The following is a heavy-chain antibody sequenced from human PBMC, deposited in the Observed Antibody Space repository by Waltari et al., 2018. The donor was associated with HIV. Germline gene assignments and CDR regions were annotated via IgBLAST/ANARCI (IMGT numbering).Heavy chain of an antibody. J-gene: IGHJ6*02. V-gene: IGHV3-11*01. Sequence: QVQLVESGGGLVKPGGSLRLSCAASGFSFSDYYMTWIRRAPGKGLECVSYISNSGATMYYADSVKGRFTISRDNAKNSLYLQMNSLRVEDTAVYYCARDTMVRASYDMDVWGQGTSVTVSS. D-gene: IGHD3-10*01. CDR2: ISNSGATM. CDR3: ARDTMVRASYDMDV. CDR1: GFSFSDYY.